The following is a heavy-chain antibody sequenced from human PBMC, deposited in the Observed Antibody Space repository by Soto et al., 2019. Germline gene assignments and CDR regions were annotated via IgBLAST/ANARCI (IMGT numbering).Heavy chain of an antibody. CDR3: ARSLSYYYDSSGYYYDSYFDY. V-gene: IGHV1-69*13. Sequence: ASVKVSCKASGGTFSSYAISWVRQAPGQGLEWMGGIIPIFGTANYAQKFQGRVTITADESTSTAYMELSSLRSEDTAVYYCARSLSYYYDSSGYYYDSYFDYWGQGTLVTVSS. CDR1: GGTFSSYA. CDR2: IIPIFGTA. J-gene: IGHJ4*02. D-gene: IGHD3-22*01.